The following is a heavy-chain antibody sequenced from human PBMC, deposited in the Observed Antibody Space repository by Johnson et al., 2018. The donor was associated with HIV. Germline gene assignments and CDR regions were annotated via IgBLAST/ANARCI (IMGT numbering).Heavy chain of an antibody. Sequence: QVQLVESGGGVVQPGGSLRLSCAASGFTFSSYGIHWVRQAPGNGLEWAAFIRYDGSNKFFADSVKGRFTISRDNSKNTLYLQMNSLRAEDTAVYYCARDRGIAARPFRYAFDIWGQGTMVTVSS. D-gene: IGHD6-6*01. V-gene: IGHV3-30*02. CDR1: GFTFSSYG. CDR2: IRYDGSNK. CDR3: ARDRGIAARPFRYAFDI. J-gene: IGHJ3*02.